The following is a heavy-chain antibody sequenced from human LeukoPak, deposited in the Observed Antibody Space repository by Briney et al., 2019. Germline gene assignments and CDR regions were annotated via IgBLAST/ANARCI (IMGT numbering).Heavy chain of an antibody. CDR1: GFTFTSYA. D-gene: IGHD4/OR15-4a*01. Sequence: PGGSLRLSCVASGFTFTSYAMSWVRQAPGKGLEWVSAISGSGGSTYYADSVKGRFTISRDNSKNTLYLQMNSLRAEDTAVYYCANRAPSMGLRTPRKARQDYWGQGTLVTVSS. J-gene: IGHJ4*02. CDR3: ANRAPSMGLRTPRKARQDY. CDR2: ISGSGGST. V-gene: IGHV3-23*01.